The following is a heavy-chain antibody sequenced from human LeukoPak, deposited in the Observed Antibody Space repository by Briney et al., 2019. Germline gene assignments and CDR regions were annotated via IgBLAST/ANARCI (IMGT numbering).Heavy chain of an antibody. J-gene: IGHJ4*02. CDR1: GYTFTGYY. CDR3: AREITAAAGY. V-gene: IGHV1-2*02. Sequence: ASVKVSCKASGYTFTGYYIHWVRQAPGQGLECVGWINPNSGGTNYAQKFQGRVTMTRDTSISTAYMELNRLRSDDTAVYYCAREITAAAGYWGQGTLVTVSS. CDR2: INPNSGGT. D-gene: IGHD6-13*01.